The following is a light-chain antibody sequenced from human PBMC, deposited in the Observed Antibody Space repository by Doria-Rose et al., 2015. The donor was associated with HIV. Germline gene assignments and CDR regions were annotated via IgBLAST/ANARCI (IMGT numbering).Light chain of an antibody. CDR1: QSFSSTY. Sequence: TQSSGTLSLSPAERATLSCRASQSFSSTYLAWYQQEPGQAPSLLIYDGSTRATGIPDRFSASGSWTDFTLTINRLEPEDFALYYCHQYGTSWTFGQGTKVEI. V-gene: IGKV3-20*01. CDR3: HQYGTSWT. J-gene: IGKJ1*01. CDR2: DGS.